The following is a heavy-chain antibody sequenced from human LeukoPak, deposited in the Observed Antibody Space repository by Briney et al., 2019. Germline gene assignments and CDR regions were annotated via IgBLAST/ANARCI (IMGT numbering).Heavy chain of an antibody. CDR1: GFTFSSYA. Sequence: PGGSLRLSCAASGFTFSSYAMHWVRQAPGKGLEYVSAISSNGGSTYYANSVKGRFTISRDNSKNTLYLQMGSLRAEDMAVYYCARATPYYYDSSGYLPPHFDYWGQGTLVTVSS. CDR2: ISSNGGST. D-gene: IGHD3-22*01. J-gene: IGHJ4*02. CDR3: ARATPYYYDSSGYLPPHFDY. V-gene: IGHV3-64*01.